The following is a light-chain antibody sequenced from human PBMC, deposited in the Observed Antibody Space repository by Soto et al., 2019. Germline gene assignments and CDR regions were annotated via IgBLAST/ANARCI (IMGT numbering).Light chain of an antibody. CDR2: AVS. CDR1: ESLLLNDGKTY. J-gene: IGKJ1*01. Sequence: VMTQTPLSLSVTPGQPASISCKSTESLLLNDGKTYLHWYLQKPGQPPQLLIYAVSSRFSGVPDRFSGSGSGTDFTLKISRVEAGDVGVYYCLQSMQIPWTFGQGTKVEIK. V-gene: IGKV2D-29*01. CDR3: LQSMQIPWT.